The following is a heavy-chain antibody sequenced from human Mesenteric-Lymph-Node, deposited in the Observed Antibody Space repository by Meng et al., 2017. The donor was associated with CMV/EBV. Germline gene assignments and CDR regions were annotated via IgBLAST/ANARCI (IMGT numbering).Heavy chain of an antibody. D-gene: IGHD2-2*01. CDR3: ARDLDSTHPNFDY. Sequence: ASVKVSCKASGYTFTGYYMHWVRQAPGQGLEWMGWINPNSGGTNYAQKFQGRVTMTRDTSISTAYMELSRLRSDDTAVYYCARDLDSTHPNFDYWGQGTLVTVSS. CDR1: GYTFTGYY. V-gene: IGHV1-2*02. J-gene: IGHJ4*02. CDR2: INPNSGGT.